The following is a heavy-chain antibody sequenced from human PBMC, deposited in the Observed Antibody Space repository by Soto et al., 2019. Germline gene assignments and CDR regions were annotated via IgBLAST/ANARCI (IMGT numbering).Heavy chain of an antibody. CDR3: ATNTDMIFGVPYYPGDYYYYYYMDV. Sequence: SETPSLTCTVSGGSISSYYWSWIRLPPGKGLEWIGYIYYSGSTNYNPSLKSRVTISVDTSKNQFSLKLSSVTAADTAVYYCATNTDMIFGVPYYPGDYYYYYYMDVWGKGTTVTVSS. J-gene: IGHJ6*03. CDR2: IYYSGST. V-gene: IGHV4-59*08. D-gene: IGHD3-3*01. CDR1: GGSISSYY.